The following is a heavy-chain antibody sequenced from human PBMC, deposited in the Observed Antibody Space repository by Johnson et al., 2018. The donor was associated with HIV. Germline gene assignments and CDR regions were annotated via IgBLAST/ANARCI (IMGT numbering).Heavy chain of an antibody. CDR2: IRYDGSNK. J-gene: IGHJ3*02. V-gene: IGHV3-30*02. CDR3: AKTRTTVTTIDAFDI. CDR1: GFTFSSYG. D-gene: IGHD4-17*01. Sequence: QMLLVESGGGLVQPGGSLRLSCAASGFTFSSYGMHWVRQAPGKGLEWVAFIRYDGSNKHFADSVKGRFTISRDNSKNTLYLQMNSLRAEDTAVYYCAKTRTTVTTIDAFDIWGQGTMVTVSS.